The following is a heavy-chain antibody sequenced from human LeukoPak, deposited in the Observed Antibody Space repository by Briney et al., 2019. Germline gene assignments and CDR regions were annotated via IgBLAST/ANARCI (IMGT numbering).Heavy chain of an antibody. J-gene: IGHJ4*02. CDR1: GFTVSSYS. D-gene: IGHD2-21*01. Sequence: PGGSLRLSCAASGFTVSSYSMNWVRQAPGKGLEWVAVISYDGSNKYYADYVQSRFASHIDNSQSKVFLEMNSLKAEDEALYYGARFEHIVVVSASLASYWGQGTLVTVSP. V-gene: IGHV3-30*09. CDR2: ISYDGSNK. CDR3: ARFEHIVVVSASLASY.